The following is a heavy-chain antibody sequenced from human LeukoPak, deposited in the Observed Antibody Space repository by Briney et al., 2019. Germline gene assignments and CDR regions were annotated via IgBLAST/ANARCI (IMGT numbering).Heavy chain of an antibody. D-gene: IGHD3-16*01. J-gene: IGHJ4*02. V-gene: IGHV3-30*03. CDR2: ISYDGSNK. Sequence: GGSLRLSCAASGFTFSSYGMHWVRQAPGKGLEWVAVISYDGSNKYYADSVKGRFTISRDNSKNTLYLQMNSLRAEDTAVYYCARDWRTQVLHPYYFEYWGQGVLVTVSS. CDR3: ARDWRTQVLHPYYFEY. CDR1: GFTFSSYG.